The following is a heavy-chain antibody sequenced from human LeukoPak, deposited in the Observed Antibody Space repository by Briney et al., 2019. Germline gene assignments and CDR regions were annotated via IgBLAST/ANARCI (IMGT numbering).Heavy chain of an antibody. CDR3: ERGLGRGDRNGRISDS. D-gene: IGHD5-18*01. V-gene: IGHV3-48*03. CDR1: GFTFTSYE. Sequence: PGGSLRLSCAASGFTFTSYEMNWLRQAPGKGLEWIAYISVTSSHIYYGESVKGRFSVSRDNAKNSVYLQMNSLRADDTAVYYCERGLGRGDRNGRISDSWGQGTLVTVSP. CDR2: ISVTSSHI. J-gene: IGHJ4*02.